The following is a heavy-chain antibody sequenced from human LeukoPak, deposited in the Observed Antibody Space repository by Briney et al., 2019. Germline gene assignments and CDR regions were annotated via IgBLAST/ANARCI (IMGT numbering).Heavy chain of an antibody. J-gene: IGHJ4*02. CDR3: ARHQGGNSNFFDY. CDR1: GGSFSGYY. Sequence: SETLSLTCAVYGGSFSGYYWSWIRQPPGKGLEWIGEINHSGSTNYNPSLKSRVTISVDTSKNQFSLKLSSVTAADTAVYYCARHQGGNSNFFDYWGQGTLVTVSS. D-gene: IGHD2-21*01. CDR2: INHSGST. V-gene: IGHV4-34*01.